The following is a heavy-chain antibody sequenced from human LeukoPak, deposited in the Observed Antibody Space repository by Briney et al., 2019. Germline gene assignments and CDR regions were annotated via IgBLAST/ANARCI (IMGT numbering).Heavy chain of an antibody. D-gene: IGHD3-22*01. CDR2: IIPILGIA. CDR1: GGTFSSYA. V-gene: IGHV1-69*04. Sequence: SVKVSCKASGGTFSSYAISWVRQAPGQGLEWMGRIIPILGIANYAQKFQGRVTITADKSTSTAYMELSSLRSEDTAVYYCARHKRLGGVFYSDSDSSGYYPPDYWGQGTLVTVSS. J-gene: IGHJ4*02. CDR3: ARHKRLGGVFYSDSDSSGYYPPDY.